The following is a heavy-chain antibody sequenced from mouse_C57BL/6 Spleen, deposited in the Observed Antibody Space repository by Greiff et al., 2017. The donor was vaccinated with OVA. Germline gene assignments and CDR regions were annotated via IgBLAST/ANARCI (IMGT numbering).Heavy chain of an antibody. D-gene: IGHD1-1*01. Sequence: VQLQQSGPELVKPGASVKISCKASGYTFTDYYMNWVKQSHGKSLEWIGDINPNNGGTSYNQKFKGKATLTVDKSSSTAYMELRSLTSEDSAVYYCARSKYYGSSPDYWGQGTTLTVSS. CDR3: ARSKYYGSSPDY. CDR1: GYTFTDYY. V-gene: IGHV1-26*01. CDR2: INPNNGGT. J-gene: IGHJ2*01.